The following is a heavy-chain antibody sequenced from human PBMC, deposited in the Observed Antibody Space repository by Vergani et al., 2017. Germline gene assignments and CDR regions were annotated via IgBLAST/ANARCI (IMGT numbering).Heavy chain of an antibody. CDR2: INPNSGGT. D-gene: IGHD2-2*01. Sequence: QVQLVQSGAEVKKPGASVKVSCKASGYTFTDYFMHWVRQAPGQGLEWMGWINPNSGGTNYAQKFQGRVTMTRDTSISTAYMELSNLRSDDTAVYYCAXVGTSSNHDYFDYWGQGTLVTVSS. V-gene: IGHV1-2*02. J-gene: IGHJ4*02. CDR3: AXVGTSSNHDYFDY. CDR1: GYTFTDYF.